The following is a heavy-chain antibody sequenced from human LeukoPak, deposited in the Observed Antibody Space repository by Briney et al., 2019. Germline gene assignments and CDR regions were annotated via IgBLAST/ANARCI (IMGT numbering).Heavy chain of an antibody. D-gene: IGHD3-22*01. CDR3: AKEDSSSSRYYFDY. Sequence: PGGSLRLSCAASGLAFSNYAMTWVRQAPGMGLEWVSSVSPGGGGTYYPRSVKGRFTISRDNSKNTLYLQIDGLGAEDTALYYCAKEDSSSSRYYFDYWGQGALVTVSS. J-gene: IGHJ4*02. V-gene: IGHV3-23*01. CDR1: GLAFSNYA. CDR2: VSPGGGGT.